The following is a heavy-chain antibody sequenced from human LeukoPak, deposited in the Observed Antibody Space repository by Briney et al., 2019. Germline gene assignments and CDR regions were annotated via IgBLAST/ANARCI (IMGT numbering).Heavy chain of an antibody. J-gene: IGHJ4*02. CDR1: GYSISSGYY. Sequence: SETLSLTCAVSGYSISSGYYWGWIRQPPGKGLEWIGSIYHSGSTYYNPSLKSRVTISVDTSKNQFSLKLSSVTAADTAVYYCARSGSGYDYERYFDYWGQGTLVTVSS. CDR3: ARSGSGYDYERYFDY. V-gene: IGHV4-38-2*01. CDR2: IYHSGST. D-gene: IGHD5-12*01.